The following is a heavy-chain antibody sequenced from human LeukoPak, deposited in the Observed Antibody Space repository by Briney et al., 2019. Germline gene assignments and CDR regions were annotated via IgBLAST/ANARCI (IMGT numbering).Heavy chain of an antibody. CDR1: GFTFSSYW. J-gene: IGHJ1*01. Sequence: GGSLRLSCAASGFTFSSYWMSWVRQAPGKGLEWVANIKQDGSEKYYVDSVKGRFTISRDNSKNSLYLQMNSLRAEDTAVYYCAREVAVAVPVYWGQGTLVTVSS. CDR2: IKQDGSEK. D-gene: IGHD6-19*01. CDR3: AREVAVAVPVY. V-gene: IGHV3-7*01.